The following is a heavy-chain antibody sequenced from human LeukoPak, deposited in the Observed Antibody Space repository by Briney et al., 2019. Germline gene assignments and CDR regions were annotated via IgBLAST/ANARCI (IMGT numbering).Heavy chain of an antibody. CDR1: GGSFTTYY. J-gene: IGHJ4*02. CDR2: FHHSGRT. CDR3: ARGISSGWVDY. Sequence: SETLSLTCAVFGGSFTTYYWTWIRQPPGKGLEWIGEFHHSGRTNYKPSLRSRVTISLDTSKNQFSLNLRSVTAADTAVYYCARGISSGWVDYWGQGTLVTVSS. D-gene: IGHD6-19*01. V-gene: IGHV4-34*01.